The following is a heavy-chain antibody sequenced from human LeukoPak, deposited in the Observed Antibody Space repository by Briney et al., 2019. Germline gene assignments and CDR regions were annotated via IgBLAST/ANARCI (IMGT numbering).Heavy chain of an antibody. CDR1: GFTFSSYS. J-gene: IGHJ4*02. D-gene: IGHD6-13*01. CDR2: ISYDGSNK. V-gene: IGHV3-30-3*01. Sequence: PGRSLRLSCAASGFTFSSYSMHWVRQAPGKGLEWVAVISYDGSNKYYADSVKGRFTISRDNSKNTLYLQMNSLRAEDTAVYYCAKVLVRIAAAGPFDYWGQGTLVTVSS. CDR3: AKVLVRIAAAGPFDY.